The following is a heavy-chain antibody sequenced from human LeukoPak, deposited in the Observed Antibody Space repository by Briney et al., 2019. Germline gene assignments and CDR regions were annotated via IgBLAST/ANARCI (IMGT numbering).Heavy chain of an antibody. CDR3: AREIDYSNYDVGWFDP. V-gene: IGHV4-39*07. CDR1: GYSISSSSYY. D-gene: IGHD4-11*01. CDR2: IYYSGST. Sequence: SETLSLTCTVSGYSISSSSYYWGWIRQPPGKGLEWIGSIYYSGSTYYNPSLKSRVTISVDTSKNQFSLKLSSVTAADTAVYYCAREIDYSNYDVGWFDPWGQGTLVTVSS. J-gene: IGHJ5*02.